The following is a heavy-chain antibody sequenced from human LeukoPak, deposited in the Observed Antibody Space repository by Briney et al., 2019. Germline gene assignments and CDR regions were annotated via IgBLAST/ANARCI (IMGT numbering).Heavy chain of an antibody. CDR2: IYHSGST. V-gene: IGHV4-39*07. Sequence: SETLSLTCTVSGGSISSSSYYWGWIRQPPGKGLEWIGSIYHSGSTYYNPSLKSRVTISVDTSKNQFSLKLSSVTAADTAVYYCARARYSGSYTDYWGQGTLVTVSS. CDR1: GGSISSSSYY. D-gene: IGHD1-26*01. CDR3: ARARYSGSYTDY. J-gene: IGHJ4*02.